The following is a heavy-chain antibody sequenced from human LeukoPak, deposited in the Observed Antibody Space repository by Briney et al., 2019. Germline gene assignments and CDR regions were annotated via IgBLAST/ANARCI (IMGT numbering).Heavy chain of an antibody. Sequence: SETLSLTCTVSGGSISSYYWSWIRQPPGKGLEWIGYIYYSGSTNYNPSLKSRVTVSVDTSKNQFSLKLSSVTAADTAVYYCARAPYDILTRLGAFDIWGQGTMVTVSS. D-gene: IGHD3-9*01. CDR3: ARAPYDILTRLGAFDI. CDR1: GGSISSYY. V-gene: IGHV4-59*01. CDR2: IYYSGST. J-gene: IGHJ3*02.